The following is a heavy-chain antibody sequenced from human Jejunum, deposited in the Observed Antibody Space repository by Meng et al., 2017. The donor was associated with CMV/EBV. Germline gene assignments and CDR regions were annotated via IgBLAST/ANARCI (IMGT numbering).Heavy chain of an antibody. V-gene: IGHV3-30-3*02. CDR3: AKSTRGYYDSTGYFES. CDR2: VSYDGGNT. J-gene: IGHJ4*02. D-gene: IGHD3-22*01. Sequence: FTFNAYTMHLVRQAPGKGLEWVAVVSYDGGNTFYADSVKGRFTISRDNAKNALYLQLNSLRSEDTAFYYCAKSTRGYYDSTGYFESWGQGTLVTVSS. CDR1: FTFNAYT.